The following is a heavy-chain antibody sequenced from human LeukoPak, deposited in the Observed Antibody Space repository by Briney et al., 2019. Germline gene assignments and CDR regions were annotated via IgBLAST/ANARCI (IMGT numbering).Heavy chain of an antibody. D-gene: IGHD2-2*01. CDR1: GGSFSGYY. V-gene: IGHV4-34*01. J-gene: IGHJ6*02. CDR2: INHSGST. CDR3: ARGYCSSTSCYFWGYYYGMDV. Sequence: PSETLSLTCAVYGGSFSGYYWSWIRQPPGKGLEWIGEINHSGSTNYNPSPKSRVTISVDTSKNQFSLKLSSVTAADTAVYYCARGYCSSTSCYFWGYYYGMDVWGQGTTVTVSS.